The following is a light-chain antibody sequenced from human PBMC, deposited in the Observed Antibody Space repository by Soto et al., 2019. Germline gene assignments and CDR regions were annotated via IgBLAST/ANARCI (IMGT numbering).Light chain of an antibody. J-gene: IGKJ1*01. Sequence: DIQMTQSPSTLSGSVGDRVTITCRASQTISSWLAWYQQKPGKAPKLLIFKASTLKSGVPSRFSGSGSGTEFALTISSLQPDDFATDYCRHYNSYSEAFGQGTEVELK. CDR2: KAS. CDR1: QTISSW. V-gene: IGKV1-5*03. CDR3: RHYNSYSEA.